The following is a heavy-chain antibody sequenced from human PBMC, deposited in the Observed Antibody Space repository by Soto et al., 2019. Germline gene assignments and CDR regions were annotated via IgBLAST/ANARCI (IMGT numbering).Heavy chain of an antibody. CDR2: VKQDGSEE. J-gene: IGHJ4*02. V-gene: IGHV3-7*04. Sequence: EVQLVESGGGLVQPGGSLRLSCVASGFTFSVYWMTWVRQAPGKGLEWVANVKQDGSEENYEDSVKGRFTISRDNAKNSVYLQMTSLRAEDTALYYCARGAFPTWGSYPLDYWGQGTLVTVSS. CDR3: ARGAFPTWGSYPLDY. D-gene: IGHD3-16*02. CDR1: GFTFSVYW.